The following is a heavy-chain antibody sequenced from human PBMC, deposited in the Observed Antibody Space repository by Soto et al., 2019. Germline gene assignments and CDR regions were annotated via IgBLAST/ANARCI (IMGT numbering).Heavy chain of an antibody. CDR1: GFTFSDHY. D-gene: IGHD2-21*01. CDR3: TRAGILTTPYYFDY. V-gene: IGHV3-72*01. J-gene: IGHJ4*02. CDR2: IRNKANSYTT. Sequence: EVQLVESGGGLVQPEGSLRLSCAASGFTFSDHYMDWVRQAPGKGLEWVGRIRNKANSYTTEYAASVKGRFTTSRDDSXTSLYLQMNSLKTEDTAMYYCTRAGILTTPYYFDYWGQGTLVTVSS.